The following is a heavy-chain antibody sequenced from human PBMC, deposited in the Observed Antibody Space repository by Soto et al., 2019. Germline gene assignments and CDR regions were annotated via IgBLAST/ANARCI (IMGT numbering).Heavy chain of an antibody. D-gene: IGHD3-10*01. CDR2: VHHSWGS. CDR1: GGSISSYY. Sequence: QVQLQESGPGLVKPSETLSLSCTVSGGSISSYYWSWFRQSPGKRMEWIGYVHHSWGSSYNPSLQSRVAISLDTSKSQCSLKVTSVTATGTAVYYCARQGFGPLHGLVDVWGQGTTVTVSS. CDR3: ARQGFGPLHGLVDV. J-gene: IGHJ6*02. V-gene: IGHV4-59*08.